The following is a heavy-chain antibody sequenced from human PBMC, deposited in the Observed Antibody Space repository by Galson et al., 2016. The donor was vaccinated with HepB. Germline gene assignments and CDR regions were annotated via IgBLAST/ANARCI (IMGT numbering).Heavy chain of an antibody. D-gene: IGHD6-19*01. CDR3: ARMRYSSGWLDGFDI. CDR2: ICRSSSYI. CDR1: GFTFSDYY. V-gene: IGHV3-11*06. J-gene: IGHJ3*02. Sequence: SLRLSCAASGFTFSDYYMSWIRQAPGKGLEWISYICRSSSYIIYADSVKGRFTISRDDAKNSLYLQMNSLRAEDTAVYYCARMRYSSGWLDGFDIWGQGTMVTVSS.